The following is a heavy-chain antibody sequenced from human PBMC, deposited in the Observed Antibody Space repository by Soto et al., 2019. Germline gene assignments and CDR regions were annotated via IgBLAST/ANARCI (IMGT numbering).Heavy chain of an antibody. CDR1: GFTFSTYA. CDR3: AKASTYEYVWGSFRYYFDY. V-gene: IGHV3-23*01. D-gene: IGHD3-16*02. Sequence: GGSLRLSCAASGFTFSTYAMSWVRQAPGKGLEWVSGISGSGDRTHYVDSVKGRFTISRDNSKNTLYLQMHSLRAEDTALYYCAKASTYEYVWGSFRYYFDYWGQGTLVTVSS. CDR2: ISGSGDRT. J-gene: IGHJ4*02.